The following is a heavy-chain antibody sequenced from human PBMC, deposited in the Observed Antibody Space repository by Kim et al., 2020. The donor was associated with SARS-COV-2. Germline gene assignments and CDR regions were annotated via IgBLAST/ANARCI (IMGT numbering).Heavy chain of an antibody. CDR2: ISMSGGAT. V-gene: IGHV3-11*01. CDR1: GFGFSDYH. Sequence: GGSLRLSCAASGFGFSDYHMSWIRQAPGKGLEWVSTISMSGGATFYADSVKGRFTISRDNAKSTLYLQMNNLRVDDTARYYCARSYRDSYRIDYWGQGAL. D-gene: IGHD2-21*01. J-gene: IGHJ4*02. CDR3: ARSYRDSYRIDY.